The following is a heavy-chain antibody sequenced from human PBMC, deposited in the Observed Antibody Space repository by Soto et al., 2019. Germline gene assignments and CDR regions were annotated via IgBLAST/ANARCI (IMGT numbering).Heavy chain of an antibody. CDR2: INGEGDSI. J-gene: IGHJ4*02. D-gene: IGHD1-26*01. Sequence: GGSLRLSCAASGFTFRDYPINWIRQVPGKGLEWLFNINGEGDSIHSADSVKGRFFVSRDNARNSVYLHMNSLGVEDTAVYYCTRDAVRREDHWGRGTLVTVSS. CDR3: TRDAVRREDH. CDR1: GFTFRDYP. V-gene: IGHV3-11*04.